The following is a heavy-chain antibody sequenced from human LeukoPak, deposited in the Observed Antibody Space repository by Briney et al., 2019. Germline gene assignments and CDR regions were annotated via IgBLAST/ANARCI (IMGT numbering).Heavy chain of an antibody. CDR3: AKTIAVASSHFDY. V-gene: IGHV3-23*01. Sequence: GGSLRLSCAASGFTFSSYAMSWVRQAPGKGLEWVSAISGSGGSTCYADSVKGRFTIPRDNSKNTLYLQMNSLRAEDTAVYYCAKTIAVASSHFDYWGQGTLVTVSS. D-gene: IGHD6-19*01. CDR1: GFTFSSYA. J-gene: IGHJ4*02. CDR2: ISGSGGST.